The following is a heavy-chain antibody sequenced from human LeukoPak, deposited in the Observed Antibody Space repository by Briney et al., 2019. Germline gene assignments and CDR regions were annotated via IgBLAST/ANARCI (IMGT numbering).Heavy chain of an antibody. CDR3: VRESSGWSGFDY. V-gene: IGHV3-53*01. D-gene: IGHD6-19*01. CDR1: GFSVSSSY. Sequence: GGSLRLSCAASGFSVSSSYMTWVRQAPGKGLEWVSVIYSGGNTNYADSVKGRFTISRANSKNTLYLQMNSLRAEDTAVYYCVRESSGWSGFDYWGQGTLVTVSS. CDR2: IYSGGNT. J-gene: IGHJ4*02.